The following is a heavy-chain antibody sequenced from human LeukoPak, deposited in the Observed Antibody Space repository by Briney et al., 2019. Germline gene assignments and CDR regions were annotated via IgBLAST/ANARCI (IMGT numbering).Heavy chain of an antibody. V-gene: IGHV4-31*03. J-gene: IGHJ4*02. CDR3: ARVHHYYDSSGYHPFDY. CDR2: IYYSGST. D-gene: IGHD3-22*01. CDR1: GGSIISNNNY. Sequence: PSETLSLTCSVSGGSIISNNNYWGWIRQPPGKGLEWIGYIYYSGSTYYNPSLKSRVTISVDTSKNQFSLKLSSVTAADTAVYYCARVHHYYDSSGYHPFDYWGQGTLVTVSS.